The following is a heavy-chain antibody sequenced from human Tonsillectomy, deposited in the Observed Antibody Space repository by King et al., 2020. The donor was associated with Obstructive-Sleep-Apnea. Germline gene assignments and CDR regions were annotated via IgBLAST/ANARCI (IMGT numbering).Heavy chain of an antibody. J-gene: IGHJ3*02. Sequence: QLVQSGSELKMPGASVKVSCKASGYTFTSYAMNWVRQAPGQGLEWMGWINTDTGNPTYAQDFTGLFVFSLDSSVRTAYLQISSLTAEDTAVYYCARPRYCSSAGCYLGPSDIWGQGTMVTVSS. CDR3: ARPRYCSSAGCYLGPSDI. D-gene: IGHD2-2*01. V-gene: IGHV7-4-1*02. CDR2: INTDTGNP. CDR1: GYTFTSYA.